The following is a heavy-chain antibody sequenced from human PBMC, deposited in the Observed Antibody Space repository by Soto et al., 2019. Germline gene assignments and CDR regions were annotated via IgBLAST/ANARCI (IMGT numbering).Heavy chain of an antibody. CDR1: GYSFTSYW. V-gene: IGHV5-51*01. Sequence: PGASLKISCKGSGYSFTSYWIGWVRQMPGKGLEWMGIIYPGDSDTRYSPSFQGQVTISADKSISTAYLQWSSLKASDTAMYYCARLGGDYVWGSYRYNWFDPWGQGTLVTVSS. J-gene: IGHJ5*02. D-gene: IGHD3-16*02. CDR2: IYPGDSDT. CDR3: ARLGGDYVWGSYRYNWFDP.